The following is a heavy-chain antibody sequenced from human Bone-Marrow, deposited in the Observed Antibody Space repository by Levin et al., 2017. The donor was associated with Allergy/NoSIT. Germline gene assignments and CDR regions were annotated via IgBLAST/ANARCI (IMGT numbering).Heavy chain of an antibody. CDR2: ISGSGYST. CDR3: AKEVATIGTGFDY. D-gene: IGHD5-12*01. CDR1: GFTFSNYA. Sequence: GESLKISCAASGFTFSNYAMNWVRQAPGKGLEWVSAISGSGYSTYYADSVKGRFTISRDTSKNTLFLQMNSLRAEDTAVYYCAKEVATIGTGFDYWGQGTLVTVSS. J-gene: IGHJ4*02. V-gene: IGHV3-23*01.